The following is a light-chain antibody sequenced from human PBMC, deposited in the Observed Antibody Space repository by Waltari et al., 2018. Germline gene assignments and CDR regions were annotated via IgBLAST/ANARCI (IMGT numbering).Light chain of an antibody. V-gene: IGKV3-11*01. CDR3: QQRNNWPIT. CDR1: KSASNF. Sequence: EIVLTQSPGTLSLSPGERATLSCRASKSASNFLAWYKQKPGQAPRLLIYDTSNRATGVPARFSGSGSGTDFTLTINSLEPDDFAVYFCQQRNNWPITFGQGTRLEIK. J-gene: IGKJ5*01. CDR2: DTS.